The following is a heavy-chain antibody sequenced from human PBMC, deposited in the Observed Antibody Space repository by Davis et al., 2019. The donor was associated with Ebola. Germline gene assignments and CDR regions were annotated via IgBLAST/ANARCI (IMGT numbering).Heavy chain of an antibody. CDR1: GFTFRSYG. V-gene: IGHV3-30*18. J-gene: IGHJ6*02. CDR2: ISYDGSNK. D-gene: IGHD6-19*01. CDR3: AKSLAARWLDYYGMDV. Sequence: GGSLRLSFAASGFTFRSYGMPWVRQPPGKGLEWVAVISYDGSNKYYADSVKGRFTISRDNSKNTLYLQMNSLRAEDTAVYYCAKSLAARWLDYYGMDVWGQGTTVTVSS.